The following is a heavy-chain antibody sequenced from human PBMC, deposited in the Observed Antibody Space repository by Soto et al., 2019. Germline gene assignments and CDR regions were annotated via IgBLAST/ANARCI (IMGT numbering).Heavy chain of an antibody. V-gene: IGHV4-61*01. J-gene: IGHJ6*02. D-gene: IGHD3-3*01. Sequence: PSETLSLTCTVSGGSVSSGSYYWSWIRQPPGKGLEWIGYIYYNGSTNYNPSLKSRVTISVDTSKNQFSLKLSSVTAADTAVYYCARGLGDFWSGSYYYYYYGMDVWGQGTTVTAP. CDR1: GGSVSSGSYY. CDR2: IYYNGST. CDR3: ARGLGDFWSGSYYYYYYGMDV.